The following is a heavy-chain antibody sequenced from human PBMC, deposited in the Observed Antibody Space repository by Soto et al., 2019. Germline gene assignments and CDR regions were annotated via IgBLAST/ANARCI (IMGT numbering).Heavy chain of an antibody. V-gene: IGHV4-31*03. Sequence: SETLSLTCTVSGGSISSGGCYWSWIRQHPGKGLEWIGYIYYSGSTYYNPSLKSRVTISVDTSKNQFSLKLSSVTAADTAVYYCARGICTNGVCYVYNWFDPWGQGTLVTVSS. CDR2: IYYSGST. D-gene: IGHD2-8*01. CDR3: ARGICTNGVCYVYNWFDP. J-gene: IGHJ5*02. CDR1: GGSISSGGCY.